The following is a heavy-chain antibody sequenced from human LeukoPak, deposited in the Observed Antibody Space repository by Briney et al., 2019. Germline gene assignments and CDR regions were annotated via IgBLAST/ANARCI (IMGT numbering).Heavy chain of an antibody. J-gene: IGHJ4*02. CDR2: INPNSGGT. D-gene: IGHD6-19*01. V-gene: IGHV1-2*02. Sequence: ASVNVSFKASGYTFTVYYMHWVRQAPGQGLEWMGWINPNSGGTNYAQKFQGRVTMTRVTSISTAYMELSRLRSDDTAVYYCARADSSGWYGDYWGQGTLVTVSS. CDR3: ARADSSGWYGDY. CDR1: GYTFTVYY.